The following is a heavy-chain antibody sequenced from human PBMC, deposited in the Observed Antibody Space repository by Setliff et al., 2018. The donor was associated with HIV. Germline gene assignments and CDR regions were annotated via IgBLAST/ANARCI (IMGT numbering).Heavy chain of an antibody. Sequence: ASVKVSCKASGGTFSNYAISWVRQTRGQGLEWMGGIIPFYGTANYAPNFQVRVTITADESTSTASMELSSLRSEDTAVYYCAIREDYDRGGYFDSWGQGTLVTVSS. J-gene: IGHJ4*02. V-gene: IGHV1-69*13. D-gene: IGHD3-22*01. CDR1: GGTFSNYA. CDR3: AIREDYDRGGYFDS. CDR2: IIPFYGTA.